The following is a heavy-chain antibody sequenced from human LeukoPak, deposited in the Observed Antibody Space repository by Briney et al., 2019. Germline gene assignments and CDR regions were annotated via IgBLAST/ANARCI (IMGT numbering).Heavy chain of an antibody. CDR2: IGSSGSNI. J-gene: IGHJ4*02. Sequence: GGSLRLSCAASGFTFSDYYMSWIRQAPGKGLEWVSYIGSSGSNIYYADSVKGRFTISRDNAKNSLYLQMNSMRAEDTAVYYCAREGLYYYDSSGYYAHYWGQGTLVTVSS. V-gene: IGHV3-11*04. CDR1: GFTFSDYY. D-gene: IGHD3-22*01. CDR3: AREGLYYYDSSGYYAHY.